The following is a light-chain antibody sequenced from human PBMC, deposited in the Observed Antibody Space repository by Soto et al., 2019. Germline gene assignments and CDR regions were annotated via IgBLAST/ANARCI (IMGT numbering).Light chain of an antibody. V-gene: IGKV1-39*01. J-gene: IGKJ2*01. Sequence: LQMTQCQCAPSASVGDIVTITCRASQNIRTYLNWYQQKPGRAPKLLIHSASALPSGVPSRFSGSGSGTEFTLTMSGLQPEDFATYYCQQGHSTPYTVGQGTKVDI. CDR2: SAS. CDR3: QQGHSTPYT. CDR1: QNIRTY.